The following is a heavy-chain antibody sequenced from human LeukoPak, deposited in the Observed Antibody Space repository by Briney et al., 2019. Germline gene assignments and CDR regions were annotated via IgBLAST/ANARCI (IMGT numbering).Heavy chain of an antibody. Sequence: GESLKISCKGSGYTFSSYWIAWVRQMPGKGLEWMGIIYPGDSDTRYSPSFQGQVTISADKSISTAYLQWSSLKASDTAMYYCARLGSGSYHYRHPFDYWGQGTLVTVSS. D-gene: IGHD1-26*01. CDR2: IYPGDSDT. CDR1: GYTFSSYW. CDR3: ARLGSGSYHYRHPFDY. V-gene: IGHV5-51*01. J-gene: IGHJ4*02.